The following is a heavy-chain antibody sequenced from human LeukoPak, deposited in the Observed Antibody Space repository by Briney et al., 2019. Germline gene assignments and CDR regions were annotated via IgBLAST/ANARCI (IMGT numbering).Heavy chain of an antibody. CDR3: ARHLGEQWLSHFDY. J-gene: IGHJ4*02. CDR2: IHPNTGTT. V-gene: IGHV1-2*02. CDR1: KYTFTASY. Sequence: GASVKVSCKASKYTFTASYIHWVRQSPGQGLEWMGWIHPNTGTTNFAQKFQGRVALTRDASITTAYMDLSSLRSDDTAMYYCARHLGEQWLSHFDYWGQGTLVTVSS. D-gene: IGHD5-12*01.